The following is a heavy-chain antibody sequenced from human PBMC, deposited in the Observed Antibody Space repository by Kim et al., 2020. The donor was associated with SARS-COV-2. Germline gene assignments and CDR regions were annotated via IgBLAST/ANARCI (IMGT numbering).Heavy chain of an antibody. V-gene: IGHV1-3*01. CDR3: ARGGWFGELFSDYYYGMDV. J-gene: IGHJ6*02. CDR1: GYTFTSYA. CDR2: INAGNGNT. Sequence: ASVKVSCKASGYTFTSYAMHWVRQAPGQRLEWMGWINAGNGNTKYSQKFQGRVTITRDTSASTAYMELSSLRSEDTAVYYCARGGWFGELFSDYYYGMDVWGQGTTVTVSS. D-gene: IGHD3-10*01.